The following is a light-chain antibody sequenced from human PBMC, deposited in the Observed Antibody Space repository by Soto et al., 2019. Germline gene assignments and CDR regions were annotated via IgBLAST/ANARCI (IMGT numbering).Light chain of an antibody. Sequence: EIVMTQSPATLSVSPGERATLSCRASQSVSSYLAWYQQKPGQAPSLLIYGASTRATGIPARFSGSGSGTELTLTISSLQSEDFAVYYCQQYNDWPSITFGQGTRLEI. J-gene: IGKJ5*01. V-gene: IGKV3-15*01. CDR3: QQYNDWPSIT. CDR1: QSVSSY. CDR2: GAS.